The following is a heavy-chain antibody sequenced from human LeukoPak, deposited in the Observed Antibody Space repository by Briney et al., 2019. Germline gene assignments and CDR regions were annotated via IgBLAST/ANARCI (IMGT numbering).Heavy chain of an antibody. D-gene: IGHD6-6*01. V-gene: IGHV3-53*01. CDR1: GFTVSSTY. CDR3: ARDRLYSSSSEDY. Sequence: GGSLRLSCAASGFTVSSTYMSWVRQAPGKGLEWVSVIYSGGSTYYADSVKGRFTISRDNPKNTLYLQMNSLRAEDTAVYYCARDRLYSSSSEDYWGQGTLVTVSS. J-gene: IGHJ4*02. CDR2: IYSGGST.